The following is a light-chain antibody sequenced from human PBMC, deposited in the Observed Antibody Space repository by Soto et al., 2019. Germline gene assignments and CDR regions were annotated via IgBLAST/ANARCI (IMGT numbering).Light chain of an antibody. CDR1: SGSIASNY. CDR3: QSYDSNNWV. V-gene: IGLV6-57*01. J-gene: IGLJ3*02. CDR2: EDN. Sequence: NFMLTQPHSVSESPGKTVTISYTRSSGSIASNYVQWYQQRPGSSPTTVIYEDNQRPSGVPDRFSGSIDISSSSASLTISGLKTEDEADYYCQSYDSNNWVFGGGTKLTVL.